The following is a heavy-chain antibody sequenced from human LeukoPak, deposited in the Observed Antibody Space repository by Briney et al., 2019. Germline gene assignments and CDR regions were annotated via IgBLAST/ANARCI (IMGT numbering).Heavy chain of an antibody. D-gene: IGHD6-19*01. CDR1: GFTFSSYA. CDR3: ALHGSGWYSTVRRRLDY. V-gene: IGHV3-30-3*01. J-gene: IGHJ4*02. CDR2: ISYAGNNK. Sequence: GGSLRLSCAASGFTFSSYARHWVRQAPGKGLEWVAVISYAGNNKYYADSVKSPFTISRDNSKNTLYLQMNSLRAEDTAVYYCALHGSGWYSTVRRRLDYWGQGTLVTVSS.